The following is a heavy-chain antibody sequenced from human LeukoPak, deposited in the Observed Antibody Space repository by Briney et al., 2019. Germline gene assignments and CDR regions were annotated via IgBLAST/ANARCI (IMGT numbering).Heavy chain of an antibody. CDR1: GFTFKTYA. V-gene: IGHV3-23*01. Sequence: GGPLRLSCAASGFTFKTYAMNWLHQAPRKGLDWVAGIGVSGTSTYYADSVKGRFTISRDNSNNTLYLQINSLRAEATAVYYCATALLRASTYIDVWGKGTTVTVSS. CDR2: IGVSGTST. CDR3: ATALLRASTYIDV. D-gene: IGHD1-1*01. J-gene: IGHJ6*03.